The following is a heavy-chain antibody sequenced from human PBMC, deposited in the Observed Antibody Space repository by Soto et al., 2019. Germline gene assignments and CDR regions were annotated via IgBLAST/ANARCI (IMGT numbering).Heavy chain of an antibody. CDR3: ATGANTREIRAWFDP. V-gene: IGHV3-23*01. D-gene: IGHD1-26*01. Sequence: PGGSLRLSCAVSGYSFSNYAMRWVRQAPGKGLEWVSAISTTETKHYAPSVQGRFTISRDNSKNMMFLQMNSLRVEDTAVYYCATGANTREIRAWFDPWGQGTLVTVSS. CDR2: ISTTETK. CDR1: GYSFSNYA. J-gene: IGHJ5*02.